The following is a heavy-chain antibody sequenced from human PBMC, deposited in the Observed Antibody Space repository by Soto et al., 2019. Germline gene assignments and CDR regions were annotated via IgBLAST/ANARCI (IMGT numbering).Heavy chain of an antibody. Sequence: GGSLRLSCAASGFTFSNYGMHWVRQAPGKGLEWVAFISDDGSNKYYADSMKGRFNMSRDNSKSTLYLQMNSLRVEDTAVYYCTKRRNVLRFLEWSSGMEVWGQGT. CDR2: ISDDGSNK. CDR1: GFTFSNYG. J-gene: IGHJ6*02. V-gene: IGHV3-30*18. CDR3: TKRRNVLRFLEWSSGMEV. D-gene: IGHD3-3*01.